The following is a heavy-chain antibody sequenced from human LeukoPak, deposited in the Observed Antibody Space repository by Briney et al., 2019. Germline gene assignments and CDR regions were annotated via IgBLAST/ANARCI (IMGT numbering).Heavy chain of an antibody. V-gene: IGHV3-23*01. CDR1: GFTFSSYA. CDR3: AKNAGYYYDSSAVGQDY. CDR2: ISSSGGST. D-gene: IGHD3-22*01. J-gene: IGHJ4*02. Sequence: GGSLRLSCAASGFTFSSYAMSWVRQAPGEGLEWVSAISSSGGSTYYADSVKGRFTISRDNSKNTLYLQMNSLRAEDTAVYYCAKNAGYYYDSSAVGQDYWGQGTLVTVSS.